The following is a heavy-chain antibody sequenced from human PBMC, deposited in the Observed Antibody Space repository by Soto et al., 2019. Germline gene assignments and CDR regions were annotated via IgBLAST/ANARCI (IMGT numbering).Heavy chain of an antibody. J-gene: IGHJ4*02. D-gene: IGHD1-26*01. CDR3: AKETSGRWDY. V-gene: IGHV3-23*01. CDR2: ISSGGGST. CDR1: GFTFSSYA. Sequence: EVQLLESGGGLVQPGGSLTLSCAASGFTFSSYAMSWVRQAPGKGLDWVSSISSGGGSTYYADSVKGRFTISRDNSKNTLNLQMNSLRAEDTAVYYCAKETSGRWDYWGQGTLVTVSS.